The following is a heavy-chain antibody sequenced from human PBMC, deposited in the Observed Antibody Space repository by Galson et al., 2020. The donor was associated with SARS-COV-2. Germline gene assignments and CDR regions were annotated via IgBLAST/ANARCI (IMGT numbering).Heavy chain of an antibody. J-gene: IGHJ1*01. CDR3: ARNGRDCSGGICYGAEYFQY. D-gene: IGHD2-15*01. V-gene: IGHV3-11*03. Sequence: AGGSLRLSCAAPGFPFSASYMSWIRQAPGKGLEWISYISSSGSYTNYADPVKGRFTISRDNAKNSLYLQMNSLRAEDTALYFCARNGRDCSGGICYGAEYFQYWGQGNPVTVSS. CDR2: ISSSGSYT. CDR1: GFPFSASY.